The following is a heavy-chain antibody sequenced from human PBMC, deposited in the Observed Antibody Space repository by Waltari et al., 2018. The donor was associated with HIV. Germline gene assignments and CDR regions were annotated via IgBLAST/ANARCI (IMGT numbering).Heavy chain of an antibody. CDR1: GGSISSYY. Sequence: QVQLQESGPGLVKPSETLSLTCTVSGGSISSYYWSWIRQPPGKGLEWSGYIYDSGSTNHNPSLKSRVTISVDTSKNQFSLKLSSVTAADTAVYYCARDKRDGGNHRAYFDYWGQGSMVTVSS. CDR2: IYDSGST. CDR3: ARDKRDGGNHRAYFDY. J-gene: IGHJ4*02. D-gene: IGHD2-15*01. V-gene: IGHV4-59*01.